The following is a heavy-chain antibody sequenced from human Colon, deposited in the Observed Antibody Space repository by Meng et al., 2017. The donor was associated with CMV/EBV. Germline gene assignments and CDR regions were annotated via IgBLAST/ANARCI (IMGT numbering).Heavy chain of an antibody. CDR1: GFNFNDFD. CDR3: AKGAGFQDFWSGFAY. Sequence: GGYLRLSCSASGFNFNDFDMTWIRQAPGKGLEWVSSISGSSFSTYYRDAVKGRFTISRDNSRNTLYLQINSLRADDTAVYFCAKGAGFQDFWSGFAYWGQGTVVTVSS. J-gene: IGHJ4*02. D-gene: IGHD3-3*01. CDR2: ISGSSFST. V-gene: IGHV3-23*01.